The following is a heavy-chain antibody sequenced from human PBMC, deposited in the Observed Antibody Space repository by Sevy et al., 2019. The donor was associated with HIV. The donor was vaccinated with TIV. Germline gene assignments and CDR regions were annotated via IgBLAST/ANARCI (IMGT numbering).Heavy chain of an antibody. Sequence: GGSLRLSCAASGFTFNTYAITWVRQAPGKGLEWVSAISYSGSTTHYADSVKGRFTISRDNSKNTLYLQMNSLRAEATAVYYCAKDRVSGSYYSGDFDYWGQGTLVTVSS. CDR1: GFTFNTYA. CDR3: AKDRVSGSYYSGDFDY. J-gene: IGHJ4*02. CDR2: ISYSGSTT. V-gene: IGHV3-23*01. D-gene: IGHD3-10*01.